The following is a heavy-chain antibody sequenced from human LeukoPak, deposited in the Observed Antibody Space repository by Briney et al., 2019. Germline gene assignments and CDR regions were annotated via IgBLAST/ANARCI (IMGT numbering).Heavy chain of an antibody. V-gene: IGHV3-30*02. J-gene: IGHJ4*02. D-gene: IGHD2-2*02. Sequence: GGSLRLSCAASGFTFSSYGMHWVRQAPGKGLEWVAFIRYDGSNKYYADSVKGRFTISRDNSKNTLYLQMNSLRAEDTAVYYCAKDAPRFVVVPAAISGDYWGQGTLVTVSS. CDR3: AKDAPRFVVVPAAISGDY. CDR2: IRYDGSNK. CDR1: GFTFSSYG.